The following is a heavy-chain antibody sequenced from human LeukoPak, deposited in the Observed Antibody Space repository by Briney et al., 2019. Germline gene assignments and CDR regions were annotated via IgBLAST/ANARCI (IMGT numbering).Heavy chain of an antibody. CDR1: GYTFTGYY. D-gene: IGHD4-11*01. CDR2: INPNSGGT. CDR3: ARDLLDYSKGFDY. Sequence: ASVKVSCKASGYTFTGYYMHWVRQAPGQGLEWMGWINPNSGGTNYAQKFQGRVTMTRDTSISTAYMELSRLRSDDTAVYYCARDLLDYSKGFDYWGQGTLVTVSS. V-gene: IGHV1-2*02. J-gene: IGHJ4*02.